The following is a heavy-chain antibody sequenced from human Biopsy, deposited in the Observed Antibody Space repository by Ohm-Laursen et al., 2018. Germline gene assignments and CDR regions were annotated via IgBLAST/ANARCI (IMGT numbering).Heavy chain of an antibody. J-gene: IGHJ6*02. CDR2: ISGSAGST. CDR3: AKINPSSIYYYYGMDV. Sequence: SLRLSCAVSGFIFDDYAMHWVRQAPGEGLEWVSAISGSAGSTNYADSVKGRFTISRDNSKNTLYLQLNSLRAEDTALYYCAKINPSSIYYYYGMDVWGQGTTVTVSS. CDR1: GFIFDDYA. V-gene: IGHV3-23*01.